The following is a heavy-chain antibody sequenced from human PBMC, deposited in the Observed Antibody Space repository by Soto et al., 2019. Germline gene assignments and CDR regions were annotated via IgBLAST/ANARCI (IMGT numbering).Heavy chain of an antibody. J-gene: IGHJ6*03. D-gene: IGHD3-3*01. V-gene: IGHV1-8*01. CDR2: MNPNSGNT. CDR3: ASRTRTYYDFWSGPYYYYYYMDV. Sequence: ASLKVSCKASGYTFTSYDINWVRQATGQGLEWMGWMNPNSGNTGYAQKFQGRVTMTRNTSISTAYMELSSLRSEDTAVYYCASRTRTYYDFWSGPYYYYYYMDVWGKGTTVTVSS. CDR1: GYTFTSYD.